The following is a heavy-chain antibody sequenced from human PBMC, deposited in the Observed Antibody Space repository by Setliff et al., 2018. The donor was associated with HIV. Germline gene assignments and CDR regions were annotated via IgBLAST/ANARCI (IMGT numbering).Heavy chain of an antibody. D-gene: IGHD3-9*01. CDR1: GYSFTSYW. J-gene: IGHJ3*02. CDR2: IYPGDSDT. Sequence: GESLKISCQGSGYSFTSYWFGWVRQMPGKGLEWMGIIYPGDSDTRYSPSFQGQVTISADKSISTAYLQWSSLKASDTAMYYCARQGDYHILTGYYSGPHDAFDIWGQGTMVTVSS. CDR3: ARQGDYHILTGYYSGPHDAFDI. V-gene: IGHV5-51*01.